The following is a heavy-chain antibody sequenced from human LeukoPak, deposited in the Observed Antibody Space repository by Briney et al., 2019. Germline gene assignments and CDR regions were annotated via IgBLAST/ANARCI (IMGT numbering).Heavy chain of an antibody. CDR1: GYTFTNYY. V-gene: IGHV1-46*01. CDR2: IDPSGGST. J-gene: IGHJ4*02. Sequence: GASVKVSCKASGYTFTNYYMHWVRQAPGQGLEWMGIIDPSGGSTSYAQTFQGRVTMTRDTSTSTFYMELSSLRSEDTAVYYCARGRGIAAPGPRSLFDYWGQGTLVTVSS. D-gene: IGHD6-13*01. CDR3: ARGRGIAAPGPRSLFDY.